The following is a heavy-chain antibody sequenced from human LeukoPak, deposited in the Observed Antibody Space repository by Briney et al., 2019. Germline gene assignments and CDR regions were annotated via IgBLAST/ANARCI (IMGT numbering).Heavy chain of an antibody. D-gene: IGHD5-18*01. CDR3: ARGARGYNYGYDELDY. CDR2: ISHDGSNK. CDR1: GINFRSYG. Sequence: GGSLRLSCAGSGINFRSYGMHWVRQAAGKGPEWVAVISHDGSNKHYADSVKGRFTISRDNSKSTLYLQMNSLRAEDTAVYYCARGARGYNYGYDELDYWGQGTLVTVSS. J-gene: IGHJ4*02. V-gene: IGHV3-30*03.